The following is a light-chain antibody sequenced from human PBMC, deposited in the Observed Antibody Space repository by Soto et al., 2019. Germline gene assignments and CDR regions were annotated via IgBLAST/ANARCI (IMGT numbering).Light chain of an antibody. CDR2: EVS. Sequence: QSALTQPPSASGSPGQSVTISCTGTSSDVGGYNYVSWYQQHPGNAPKVMIYEVSKRPSGVPDRFSGSKSGNTASLTVSGLQAEDEADYYCSSYAGSNNFVFGTGTKLTVL. CDR1: SSDVGGYNY. J-gene: IGLJ1*01. CDR3: SSYAGSNNFV. V-gene: IGLV2-8*01.